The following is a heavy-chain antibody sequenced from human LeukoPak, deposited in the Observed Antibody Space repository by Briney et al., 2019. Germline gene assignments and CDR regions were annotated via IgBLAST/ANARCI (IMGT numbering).Heavy chain of an antibody. D-gene: IGHD6-6*01. Sequence: PGGSLRLSCAASGFTFSSYWMSWVRQAPGKGLEWVANIKQDGSEKYYVDSVKGRFTISRDNAKNSLYLQMNSLRAEDTAVYYCARFRIAARPRGYYFDYWGQGTLVTVSS. CDR1: GFTFSSYW. J-gene: IGHJ4*02. CDR3: ARFRIAARPRGYYFDY. V-gene: IGHV3-7*03. CDR2: IKQDGSEK.